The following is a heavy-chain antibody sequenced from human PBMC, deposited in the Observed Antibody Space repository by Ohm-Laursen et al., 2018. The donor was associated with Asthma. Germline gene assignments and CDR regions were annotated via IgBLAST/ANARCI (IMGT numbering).Heavy chain of an antibody. CDR3: AKDYDILTIPSYYYGMDV. D-gene: IGHD3-9*01. J-gene: IGHJ6*02. CDR1: GFTFSSYG. CDR2: ISYDGSNK. V-gene: IGHV3-30*18. Sequence: SLRLSCAASGFTFSSYGMHWVRQAPGKGLEWVAVISYDGSNKYYADSVKGRFTISRDNSKNTLYLQMNSLRAEDTAVYYCAKDYDILTIPSYYYGMDVWGQGTTVTVSS.